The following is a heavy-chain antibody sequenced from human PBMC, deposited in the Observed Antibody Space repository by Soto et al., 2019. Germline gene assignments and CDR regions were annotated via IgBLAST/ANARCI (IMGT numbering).Heavy chain of an antibody. Sequence: QVQLQQWGAGLLKPSETLSLTCAVYGGSFSGYYWSWIRQPPGKGLEWIGEINHRGGTNYNPSLKRRVPLSVATSKNQFSLKLSSVTAADPAVYYCANIAAEWRRTGRWGQGTLVTVSS. CDR2: INHRGGT. CDR3: ANIAAEWRRTGR. J-gene: IGHJ4*02. CDR1: GGSFSGYY. V-gene: IGHV4-34*01. D-gene: IGHD6-6*01.